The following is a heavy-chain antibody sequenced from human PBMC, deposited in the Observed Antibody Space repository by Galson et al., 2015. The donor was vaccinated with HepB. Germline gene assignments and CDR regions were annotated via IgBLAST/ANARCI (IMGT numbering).Heavy chain of an antibody. CDR1: GFTFSSYS. CDR2: ISSTSSTI. CDR3: ARANYLRGMDV. Sequence: SLRLSCAASGFTFSSYSMNWVRQAPGKGLEWVSYISSTSSTIYYADSVKGRFTTSRDNAKNSLYLQMNSLRAEDTAVYYCARANYLRGMDVWGQGTTVTVSS. J-gene: IGHJ6*02. D-gene: IGHD5-24*01. V-gene: IGHV3-48*01.